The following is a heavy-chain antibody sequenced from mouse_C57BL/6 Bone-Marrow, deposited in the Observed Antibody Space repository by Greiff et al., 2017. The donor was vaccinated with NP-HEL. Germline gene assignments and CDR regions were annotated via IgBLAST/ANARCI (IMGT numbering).Heavy chain of an antibody. D-gene: IGHD1-1*01. CDR2: IDPSDSYT. CDR3: ARRDYGNLGFAY. J-gene: IGHJ3*01. Sequence: VQLQQPGAELVMPGASVKLSCKASGYTFTSYWMHWVKQRPGQGLEWIGEIDPSDSYTNYNQQFKGKSTLTVDKSSSPAYMQLSSLTSEDSAVYYCARRDYGNLGFAYWGQGTLVTVSA. V-gene: IGHV1-69*01. CDR1: GYTFTSYW.